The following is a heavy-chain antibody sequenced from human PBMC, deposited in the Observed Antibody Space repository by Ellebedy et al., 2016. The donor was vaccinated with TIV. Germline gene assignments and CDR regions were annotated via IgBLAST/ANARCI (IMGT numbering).Heavy chain of an antibody. J-gene: IGHJ4*02. CDR2: ISGSGDRT. V-gene: IGHV3-23*01. CDR1: GFTFSSFV. Sequence: GESLKISCVVSGFTFSSFVMSWVRQAPGKGLEWVSSISGSGDRTYFADSVKGRFTISRDNSKNTLSLHLDSLRAEDTAVYYCATTNGYGTGWYGRNEYWGQGALITVSS. CDR3: ATTNGYGTGWYGRNEY. D-gene: IGHD6-19*01.